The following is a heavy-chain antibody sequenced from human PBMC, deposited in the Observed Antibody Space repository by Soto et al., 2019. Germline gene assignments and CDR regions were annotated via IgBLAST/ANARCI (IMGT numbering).Heavy chain of an antibody. CDR1: GGTFSSYA. D-gene: IGHD3-22*01. V-gene: IGHV1-69*13. Sequence: SVKVSCKASGGTFSSYAISWVRQAPGQGLEWMGGIIPIFGTATSAQKFQGRVTMTADESTSTAYMELSSLRSEDTAVYYCARSSYYYDSSGYYYWYFDLWGRGTLVTVSS. J-gene: IGHJ2*01. CDR3: ARSSYYYDSSGYYYWYFDL. CDR2: IIPIFGTA.